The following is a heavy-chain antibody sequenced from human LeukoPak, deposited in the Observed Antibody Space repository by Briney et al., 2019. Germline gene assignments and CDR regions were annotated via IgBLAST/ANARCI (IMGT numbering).Heavy chain of an antibody. CDR3: ARGGSSGSTGDY. Sequence: PGGSLRLSCAASGFTFTTYGMNWVRQAPGKGLEWISTISNSGSSTYYADSVKGQFTISRDNSKNTLYLQMNSLRVEDTAVYYCARGGSSGSTGDYWGQGTLVTVSS. J-gene: IGHJ4*02. D-gene: IGHD6-19*01. CDR1: GFTFTTYG. V-gene: IGHV3-23*01. CDR2: ISNSGSST.